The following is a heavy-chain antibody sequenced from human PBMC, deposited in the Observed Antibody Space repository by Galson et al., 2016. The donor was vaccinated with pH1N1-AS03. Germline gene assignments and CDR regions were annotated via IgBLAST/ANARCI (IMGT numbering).Heavy chain of an antibody. V-gene: IGHV3-48*01. CDR1: GFTFRSYN. CDR2: ITGGSDTI. Sequence: LRLSCAASGFTFRSYNLNWVRQAPGKGLEWISYITGGSDTIFYADSVRGRFTISRDNAKNSVFLQMNSLRPDDTAVYYCGRGYCTGGSCYGQFDHWGQGTLVTVSS. J-gene: IGHJ4*02. CDR3: GRGYCTGGSCYGQFDH. D-gene: IGHD2-15*01.